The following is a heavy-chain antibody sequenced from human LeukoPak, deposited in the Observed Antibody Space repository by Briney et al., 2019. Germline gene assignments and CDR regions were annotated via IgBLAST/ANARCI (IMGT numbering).Heavy chain of an antibody. J-gene: IGHJ4*02. CDR1: GFTFSSYS. V-gene: IGHV3-21*03. D-gene: IGHD2-2*01. CDR2: ISSSSSSM. CDR3: ARVFRGQHYYFDL. Sequence: PGGSLRLSCAASGFTFSSYSMNWVRQAPGKGLEWVSSISSSSSSMYYADSVKDRFTISRDNAKNSLYLQMNSLRAEGTAVYYCARVFRGQHYYFDLWGQGTLVSVPS.